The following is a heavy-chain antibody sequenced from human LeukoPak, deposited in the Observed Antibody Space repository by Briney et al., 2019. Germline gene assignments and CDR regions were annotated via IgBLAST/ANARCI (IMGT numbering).Heavy chain of an antibody. D-gene: IGHD3-22*01. Sequence: ASVKVSCKASGYTFTSYAMNWVRQAPGQGLEWMGWINTNTGNPTYAQGFTGRFVFSLDTSVSTAYLQISSLKAEDTAVYYCARDGPFYYYDSSGYYSYWGQGTLVTVSS. CDR1: GYTFTSYA. V-gene: IGHV7-4-1*02. J-gene: IGHJ4*02. CDR2: INTNTGNP. CDR3: ARDGPFYYYDSSGYYSY.